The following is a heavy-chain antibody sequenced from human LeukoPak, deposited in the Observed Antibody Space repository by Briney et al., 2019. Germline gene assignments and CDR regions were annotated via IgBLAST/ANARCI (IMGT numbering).Heavy chain of an antibody. CDR2: ITGSDGST. Sequence: PGGSLRLSCAASGFSFSSYSMNWVRQAPEKGLEWVSGITGSDGSTYYADSVKGRFTISRDNSKNTLYLQMNSLRAEDTAVYYCAKVSTVTHFDYWGQGTLVTVSS. J-gene: IGHJ4*02. V-gene: IGHV3-23*01. CDR1: GFSFSSYS. CDR3: AKVSTVTHFDY. D-gene: IGHD4-17*01.